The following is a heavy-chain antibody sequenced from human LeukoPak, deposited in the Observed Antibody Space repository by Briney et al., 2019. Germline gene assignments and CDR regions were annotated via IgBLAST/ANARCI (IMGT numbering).Heavy chain of an antibody. CDR2: IWYDGSNK. D-gene: IGHD6-19*01. V-gene: IGHV3-33*01. J-gene: IGHJ4*02. CDR1: GFTFSSYG. CDR3: ARDRYSSGWYGFVDY. Sequence: GGSLRLSCAASGFTFSSYGMHWVRQAPGKGLEWVAVIWYDGSNKYYADSVKGRFTISRDNSKNTLYLQMNSLRAEDTAVYYCARDRYSSGWYGFVDYWGQGTLVTVSS.